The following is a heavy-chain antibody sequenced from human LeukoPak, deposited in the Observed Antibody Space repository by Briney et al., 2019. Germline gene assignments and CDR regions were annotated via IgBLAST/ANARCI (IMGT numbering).Heavy chain of an antibody. CDR3: ARDYLIAAAVDNWFDP. CDR1: GGTFSSYA. D-gene: IGHD6-13*01. V-gene: IGHV1-69*05. J-gene: IGHJ5*02. Sequence: SVKVSCKASGGTFSSYAISWVRQAPGQGLEWMGRIIPIFGTANYAQKFQGRVTITTDESTSTAYMELSSLRSEDTAVYYCARDYLIAAAVDNWFDPWGQGTLVTVSS. CDR2: IIPIFGTA.